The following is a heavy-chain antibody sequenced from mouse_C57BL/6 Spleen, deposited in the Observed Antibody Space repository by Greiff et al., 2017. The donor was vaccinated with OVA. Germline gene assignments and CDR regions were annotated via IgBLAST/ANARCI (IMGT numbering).Heavy chain of an antibody. CDR3: ARGVVGAMDY. CDR2: IDPNRGGT. Sequence: VQLQQPGAELVKPGASVKLSCKASGYTFTSYWMPWVKQRPGRGLEWIGRIDPNRGGTQDNEKFKRKATLTVDKPSSTADMQRSSLKAEDSAVYYCARGVVGAMDYWGQGTSVTVSS. CDR1: GYTFTSYW. D-gene: IGHD1-1*01. V-gene: IGHV1-72*01. J-gene: IGHJ4*01.